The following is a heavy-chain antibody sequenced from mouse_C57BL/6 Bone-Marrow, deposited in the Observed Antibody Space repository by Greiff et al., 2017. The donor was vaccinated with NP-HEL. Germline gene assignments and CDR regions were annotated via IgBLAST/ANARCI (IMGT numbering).Heavy chain of an antibody. CDR2: IDPSDSYT. V-gene: IGHV1-50*01. CDR1: GYTFTSYW. CDR3: ARRQLRLQAYY. Sequence: QVQLQQPGAELVKPGASVKLSCKASGYTFTSYWMQWVKQRPGQGLEWIGEIDPSDSYTNYNQKFKGKATLTVDTSSSTAYMQLSSLTSEDSAVYYCARRQLRLQAYYWGQGTTLTVSS. D-gene: IGHD3-2*02. J-gene: IGHJ2*01.